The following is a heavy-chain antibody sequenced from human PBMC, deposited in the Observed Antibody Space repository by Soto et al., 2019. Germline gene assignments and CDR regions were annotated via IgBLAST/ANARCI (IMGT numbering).Heavy chain of an antibody. V-gene: IGHV3-48*01. CDR3: ARDKGYCRCISCFGPYYYYMDV. CDR1: GFTFSSYS. CDR2: ISSSSSTI. Sequence: GGSLRLSCAASGFTFSSYSMNWVRQAPGKGLEWVSYISSSSSTIYYADSVKGRFTISRDNAKNSLYLQMNSLRAEDTAVYYCARDKGYCRCISCFGPYYYYMDVWGKGTTVNVSS. D-gene: IGHD2-2*01. J-gene: IGHJ6*03.